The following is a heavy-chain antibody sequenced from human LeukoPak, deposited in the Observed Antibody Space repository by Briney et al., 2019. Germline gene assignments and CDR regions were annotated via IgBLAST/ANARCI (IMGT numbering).Heavy chain of an antibody. Sequence: GESLQISFKGSGYSFTSYWIGWVRQMPGKGLEWMGIIYPGDSDTRYSPSFQGQVTISADKSISTAYLQWSSLKASDTAMYYCARRLERRGYYFDYWGQGTLVTVSS. D-gene: IGHD1-1*01. CDR3: ARRLERRGYYFDY. CDR1: GYSFTSYW. J-gene: IGHJ4*02. V-gene: IGHV5-51*01. CDR2: IYPGDSDT.